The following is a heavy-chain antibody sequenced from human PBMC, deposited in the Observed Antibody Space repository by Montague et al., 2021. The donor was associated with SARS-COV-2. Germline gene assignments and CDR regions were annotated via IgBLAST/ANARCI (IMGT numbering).Heavy chain of an antibody. CDR3: ARTFYDILTGYPKWGFDY. V-gene: IGHV2-70*11. CDR1: GFSLSTSGMC. Sequence: PALVKPTQTLTLTCTFSGFSLSTSGMCVSWIRQPPGKALEWLARIDWDDDKYYSTSLKTRLTISKDTSKNQEVLTMTNMDPVDTATYYCARTFYDILTGYPKWGFDYWGQGTLVTVSS. CDR2: IDWDDDK. J-gene: IGHJ4*02. D-gene: IGHD3-9*01.